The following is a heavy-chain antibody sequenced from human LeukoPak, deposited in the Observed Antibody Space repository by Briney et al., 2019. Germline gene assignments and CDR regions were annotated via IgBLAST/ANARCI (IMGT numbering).Heavy chain of an antibody. CDR3: AKDIVPYYYDSSGYYDY. Sequence: GGSLRLSCAASGFTFSSYAMSWVRQAPGKGLEWVSAISGSGGSTYYADSVKGRFTISRDNSKNTLYLQMNSLRAEDTALYYCAKDIVPYYYDSSGYYDYWGQGTLVTVSS. V-gene: IGHV3-23*01. D-gene: IGHD3-22*01. CDR2: ISGSGGST. J-gene: IGHJ4*02. CDR1: GFTFSSYA.